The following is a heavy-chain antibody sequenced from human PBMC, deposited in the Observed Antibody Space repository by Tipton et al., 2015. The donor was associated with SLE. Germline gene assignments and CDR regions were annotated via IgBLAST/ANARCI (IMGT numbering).Heavy chain of an antibody. CDR2: IRYDGSNK. V-gene: IGHV3-30*02. J-gene: IGHJ4*02. D-gene: IGHD3-16*02. CDR3: ASGLGDYVWGSYRPY. Sequence: SLRLSCAASGFTFSSYGMHWVRQAPGKGLEWVAFIRYDGSNKYYADSVKGRFTISRDNAKNSLYLQMNSLRAEDTAVYYCASGLGDYVWGSYRPYWGQGTLVTVSS. CDR1: GFTFSSYG.